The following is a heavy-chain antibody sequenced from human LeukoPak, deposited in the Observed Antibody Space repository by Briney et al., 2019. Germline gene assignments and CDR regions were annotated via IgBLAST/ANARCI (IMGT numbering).Heavy chain of an antibody. CDR2: MNPNSGNT. CDR3: ARGARRYANWFDP. J-gene: IGHJ5*02. Sequence: ASVKVSCKASGYTFTSYDINWVRQATGQGLEWMGWMNPNSGNTGYAQKFQGRVAMTRNTSISTAYMELSSLRSEDTAVYYCARGARRYANWFDPWGQGTLVTVSS. V-gene: IGHV1-8*01. CDR1: GYTFTSYD. D-gene: IGHD1-1*01.